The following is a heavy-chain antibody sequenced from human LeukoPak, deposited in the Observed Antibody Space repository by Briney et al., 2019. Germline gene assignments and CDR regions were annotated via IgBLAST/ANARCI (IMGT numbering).Heavy chain of an antibody. CDR3: AREDRGIVAPDY. Sequence: SQTLSLTCTVSGGSISSGDYYWSWIRQPPGKGLEWIGYIYYSGSPYYNPSLKSRVTISVDTSKNQFSLKLSSVTAADTAVYYCAREDRGIVAPDYWGQGTLVTVSS. CDR1: GGSISSGDYY. V-gene: IGHV4-30-4*01. D-gene: IGHD5-12*01. J-gene: IGHJ4*02. CDR2: IYYSGSP.